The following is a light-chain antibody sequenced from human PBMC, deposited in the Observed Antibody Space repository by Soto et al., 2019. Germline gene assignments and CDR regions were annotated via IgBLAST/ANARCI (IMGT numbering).Light chain of an antibody. Sequence: DIQMTQSPSTLSASVGDRVTISCRASQSFSSRLAWYHQQPGKAPKLLIYEASSLKSGAPSRFSGSGSGTDFPIIISRLPPDYFDKYYYQPYNSHWTFGQGAKVEIK. CDR3: QPYNSHWT. CDR2: EAS. CDR1: QSFSSR. V-gene: IGKV1-5*03. J-gene: IGKJ1*01.